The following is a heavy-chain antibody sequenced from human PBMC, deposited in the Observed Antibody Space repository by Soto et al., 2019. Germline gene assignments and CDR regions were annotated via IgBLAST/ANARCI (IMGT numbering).Heavy chain of an antibody. D-gene: IGHD3-9*01. Sequence: QVQLVESGGGVVQPGRSLRLSCAASGFTFSSYGMHWVRQAPGKGLEWVAVISYDGSNKYYADSVKGRFTISRDNSKNTLYLQMNSLRAEDTAVYYCAKGASDVSVLRYFDWLSGGIDYWGQGTLVTVSS. CDR2: ISYDGSNK. J-gene: IGHJ4*02. CDR1: GFTFSSYG. V-gene: IGHV3-30*18. CDR3: AKGASDVSVLRYFDWLSGGIDY.